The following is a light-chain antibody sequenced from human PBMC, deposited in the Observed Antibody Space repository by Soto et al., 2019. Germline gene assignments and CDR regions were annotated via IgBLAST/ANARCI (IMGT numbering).Light chain of an antibody. CDR3: QCYGSS. V-gene: IGKV3-20*01. Sequence: EIVLTQSPGTLSLSPGERATLSCRASQSVGRAYLTWYQQKPGQTPRLLIFSTSRRATGVPDRFSGSRSEADFTLTISRLEPEDFAVYYCQCYGSSFGGGTKVEI. CDR2: STS. CDR1: QSVGRAY. J-gene: IGKJ4*01.